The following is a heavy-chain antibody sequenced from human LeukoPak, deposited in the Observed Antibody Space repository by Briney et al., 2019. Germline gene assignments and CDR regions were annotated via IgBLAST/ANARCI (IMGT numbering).Heavy chain of an antibody. CDR1: GFTFGDYA. D-gene: IGHD2-2*01. V-gene: IGHV3-49*04. J-gene: IGHJ3*02. CDR2: IRSKAYGGTT. Sequence: GGSLRLSCTASGFTFGDYAMSWVRQAPGKGLEWVGFIRSKAYGGTTEYAASVKGRFTISRDDSKSIAYLQMNSLKAEDTAVYYCTREDYADAFDIWGQGTMVTVSS. CDR3: TREDYADAFDI.